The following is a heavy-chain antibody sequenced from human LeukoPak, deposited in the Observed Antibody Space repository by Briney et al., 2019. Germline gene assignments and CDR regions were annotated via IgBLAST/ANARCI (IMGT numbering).Heavy chain of an antibody. V-gene: IGHV1-18*01. Sequence: GASVKISCKASGDTFTSYVISWGCQAPGQRREWVGWISAHNGNTNYAQKLQGRVTMTTDTSTSTAYMELRSLRADGTPPYYCAQVEGLMDRKNNYYIFYMAGGGKGSTVTV. CDR3: AQVEGLMDRKNNYYIFYMAG. D-gene: IGHD2/OR15-2a*01. CDR2: ISAHNGNT. J-gene: IGHJ6*03. CDR1: GDTFTSYV.